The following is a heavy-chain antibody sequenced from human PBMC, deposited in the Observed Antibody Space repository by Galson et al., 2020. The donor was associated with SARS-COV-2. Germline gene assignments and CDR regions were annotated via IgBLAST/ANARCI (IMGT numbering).Heavy chain of an antibody. CDR2: IIPILGIA. J-gene: IGHJ6*03. V-gene: IGHV1-69*10. Sequence: SVKVSCKASGGTFSSYAISWVRQAPGQGLEWMGGIIPILGIANYAQKFQGRVTITADKSTSTAYMELSSLRSEDTAVYYCARDPGYGGNLKVNYYYYYMDVWGKGTTVTVSS. CDR3: ARDPGYGGNLKVNYYYYYMDV. D-gene: IGHD4-17*01. CDR1: GGTFSSYA.